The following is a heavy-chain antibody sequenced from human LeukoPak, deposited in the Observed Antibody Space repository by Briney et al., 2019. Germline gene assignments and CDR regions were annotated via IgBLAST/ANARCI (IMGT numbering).Heavy chain of an antibody. CDR2: INPSGGST. CDR3: ARGLENDYGGNSYFQH. Sequence: GASVKVSCKASGYTFTSYYMHWVRQAPGQGLEWMGIINPSGGSTSYAQKFQGRVTMTRDTSTSTVYMELRSLRSEDTAVYYCARGLENDYGGNSYFQHWGQGTLVTVSS. CDR1: GYTFTSYY. V-gene: IGHV1-46*01. J-gene: IGHJ1*01. D-gene: IGHD4-23*01.